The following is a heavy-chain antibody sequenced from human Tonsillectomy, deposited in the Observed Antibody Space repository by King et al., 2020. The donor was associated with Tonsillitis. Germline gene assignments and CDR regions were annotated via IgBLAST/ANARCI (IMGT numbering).Heavy chain of an antibody. CDR1: GGSFSGYY. V-gene: IGHV4-34*01. CDR3: ARGLIARIAVAVRSYYMDV. Sequence: VQLQQWGAGLLKPSETLSLTCAVYGGSFSGYYWSWIRQPPGKGLEWIGEITHSGSTNYNAALKSRVTISVDTSKNQFSLKLGSVTAADTAVYYCARGLIARIAVAVRSYYMDVWDKGTTVTVSS. J-gene: IGHJ6*03. CDR2: ITHSGST. D-gene: IGHD6-19*01.